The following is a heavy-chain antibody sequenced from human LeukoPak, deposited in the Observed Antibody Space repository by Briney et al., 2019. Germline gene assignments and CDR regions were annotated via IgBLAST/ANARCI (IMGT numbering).Heavy chain of an antibody. CDR3: ARDQLELRDYYYYMDV. CDR1: GFTVSSNY. Sequence: PGGSLRLSCAASGFTVSSNYMSWLPQAPGKGLEWVPVIYSGGSTYYADSVNGRFTISTENSKHTLYLQMNSLTDEDTAVYYCARDQLELRDYYYYMDVWGKGTTVTVS. D-gene: IGHD1-7*01. V-gene: IGHV3-53*01. CDR2: IYSGGST. J-gene: IGHJ6*03.